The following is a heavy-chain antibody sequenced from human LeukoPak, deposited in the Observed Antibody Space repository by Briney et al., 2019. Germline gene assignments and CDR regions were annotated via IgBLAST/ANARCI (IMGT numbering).Heavy chain of an antibody. CDR1: GFTFSSYA. J-gene: IGHJ4*02. CDR3: AQKTSGSYIYY. CDR2: ISGSGGST. D-gene: IGHD3-10*01. Sequence: GGSLRLSCAASGFTFSSYAMSWVRQAPGKGLEWVSGISGSGGSTYYADSVKGRFTISRDNSKNTLYLQMNSLRAEDTAVYYCAQKTSGSYIYYWGQGTLVTVSS. V-gene: IGHV3-23*01.